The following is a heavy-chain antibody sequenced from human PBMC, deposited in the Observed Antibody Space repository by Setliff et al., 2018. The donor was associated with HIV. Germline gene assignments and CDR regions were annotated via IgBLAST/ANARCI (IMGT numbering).Heavy chain of an antibody. CDR3: ARDPVITMMVGPRFYFDY. Sequence: SETLSLTCTVSGGSISSGSYYWSWIRQPAGKGLEWIGRIFSSGSTSYNPSLKSRVTMSMDTSKNQFSLRLSSVTAADSAVYYCARDPVITMMVGPRFYFDYWGQGILVTAPQ. V-gene: IGHV4-61*02. J-gene: IGHJ4*02. D-gene: IGHD3-22*01. CDR2: IFSSGST. CDR1: GGSISSGSYY.